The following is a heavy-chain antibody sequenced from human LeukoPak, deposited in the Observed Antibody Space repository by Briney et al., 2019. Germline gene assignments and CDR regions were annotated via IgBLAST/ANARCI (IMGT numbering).Heavy chain of an antibody. CDR3: AKDNSGFNWNDLLPDAFDV. CDR1: GFTFDDYA. J-gene: IGHJ3*01. D-gene: IGHD1-1*01. Sequence: GGSLRLSCAASGFTFDDYAMHWVRHAPGKGLEWVSGISWNSGSIGYADSVKGRFTISRDNAKNSLYLQMNSLRAEDMALYYCAKDNSGFNWNDLLPDAFDVWGQGTMVTVSS. CDR2: ISWNSGSI. V-gene: IGHV3-9*03.